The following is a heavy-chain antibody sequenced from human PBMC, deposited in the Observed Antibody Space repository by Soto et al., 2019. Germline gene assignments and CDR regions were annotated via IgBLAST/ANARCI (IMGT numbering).Heavy chain of an antibody. Sequence: ASVKVSCKASGYTFTSYGISWVRQAPGQGHERVGWISAYNGNTNYAQKLQGRVTMTTDTSTSTAYTELRSLRSEHTLVYYCASLTAARQKTDYYYSSGFYLDYWGHGTLFTVSS. V-gene: IGHV1-18*01. CDR1: GYTFTSYG. J-gene: IGHJ4*01. D-gene: IGHD3-22*01. CDR3: ASLTAARQKTDYYYSSGFYLDY. CDR2: ISAYNGNT.